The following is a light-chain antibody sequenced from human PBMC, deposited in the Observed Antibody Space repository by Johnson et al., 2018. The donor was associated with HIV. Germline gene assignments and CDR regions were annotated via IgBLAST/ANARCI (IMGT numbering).Light chain of an antibody. J-gene: IGLJ1*01. V-gene: IGLV1-51*01. CDR1: SSNIGNNY. CDR3: GIWDSRLSAYV. CDR2: DNN. Sequence: QSVLTQPPSVSAAPGQKVTISCSGSSSNIGNNYVSWYQQLPGTAPKLLIYDNNKRPSGIPDRFSGSQSGTSATLGITGLQTGDEVVYYCGIWDSRLSAYVFGTGTKVTVL.